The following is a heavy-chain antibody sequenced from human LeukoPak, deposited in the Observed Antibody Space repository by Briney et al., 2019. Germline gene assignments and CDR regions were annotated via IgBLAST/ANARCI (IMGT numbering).Heavy chain of an antibody. CDR2: IYPGDSDT. CDR1: GYSFTSYW. V-gene: IGHV5-51*01. J-gene: IGHJ3*02. Sequence: GESLKVSCKGSGYSFTSYWIGWVRQMPGKGLEWMGIIYPGDSDTRYSPSFQGQVTISADKSISTAYLQWSSLKASDTAMYYCARQRWRELGAFDIWGQGTMVTVSS. D-gene: IGHD5-24*01. CDR3: ARQRWRELGAFDI.